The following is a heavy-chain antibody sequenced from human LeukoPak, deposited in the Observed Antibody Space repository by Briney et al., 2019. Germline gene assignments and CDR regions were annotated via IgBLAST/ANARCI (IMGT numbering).Heavy chain of an antibody. CDR3: ARARSGWYPSHDY. Sequence: GASVKVSCKASGYTFTSYDINWVRQATGQGLEWMGWVNPNSGNTGYAQKFQGRVTMTRNTSISTAYMELSSLRSEDTAVYYCARARSGWYPSHDYWGQGTLVTVSS. CDR1: GYTFTSYD. J-gene: IGHJ4*02. CDR2: VNPNSGNT. D-gene: IGHD6-19*01. V-gene: IGHV1-8*01.